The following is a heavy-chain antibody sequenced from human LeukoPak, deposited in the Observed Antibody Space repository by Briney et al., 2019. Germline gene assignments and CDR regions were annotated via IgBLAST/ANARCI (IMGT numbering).Heavy chain of an antibody. CDR3: ARHSYARSGYYSRPYYFDY. J-gene: IGHJ4*02. D-gene: IGHD3-22*01. CDR1: GGSFSGYY. CDR2: INHGGSA. V-gene: IGHV4-34*01. Sequence: PSETLSLTCAVYGGSFSGYYWSWIRQPPGKGLEWIGEINHGGSANYNPSLNSRVTISVDTPKNQFSLNLSSVTAADTAVYYCARHSYARSGYYSRPYYFDYWGQGTLVTVSP.